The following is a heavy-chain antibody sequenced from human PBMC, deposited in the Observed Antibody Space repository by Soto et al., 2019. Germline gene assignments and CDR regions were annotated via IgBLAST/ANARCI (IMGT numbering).Heavy chain of an antibody. V-gene: IGHV1-69*06. CDR2: IIPIFGTA. Sequence: ASVKVSCKASGGTFSSYAISWVRQAPGQGLEWMGGIIPIFGTANYAQKFQGRVTITADKSTSTAYMELSSLRSEDTAVYYCARASGAYYDILTGYYNFDYWGQGTLVTVS. CDR1: GGTFSSYA. D-gene: IGHD3-9*01. J-gene: IGHJ4*02. CDR3: ARASGAYYDILTGYYNFDY.